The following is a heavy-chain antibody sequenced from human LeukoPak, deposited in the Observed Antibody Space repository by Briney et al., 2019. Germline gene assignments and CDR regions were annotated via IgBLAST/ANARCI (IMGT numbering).Heavy chain of an antibody. Sequence: GGSLRLSCAASGFTFSSYSMNWVRQAPGEGLEWVSYISSLSGTIYYADSVKGRFTISRDNAKNSLYLQMDSLRAEDTAVYYCARDVSFQQFDVWGKGTTVTVSS. CDR2: ISSLSGTI. J-gene: IGHJ6*04. V-gene: IGHV3-48*01. CDR1: GFTFSSYS. D-gene: IGHD5-24*01. CDR3: ARDVSFQQFDV.